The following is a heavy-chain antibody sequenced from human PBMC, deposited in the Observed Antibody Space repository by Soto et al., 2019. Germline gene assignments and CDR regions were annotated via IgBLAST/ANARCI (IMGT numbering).Heavy chain of an antibody. CDR2: IYTGGDA. CDR3: ARDSYSAS. J-gene: IGHJ5*02. D-gene: IGHD1-26*01. V-gene: IGHV3-66*01. CDR1: GFTVSTSY. Sequence: PGGSLRLSCAASGFTVSTSYMNWVRQAPGKGLEWVSVIYTGGDAYYADSVKGRFTISRDDSKNTVYLQMNSLRAEDTAVYYCARDSYSASWGQGTLVTVS.